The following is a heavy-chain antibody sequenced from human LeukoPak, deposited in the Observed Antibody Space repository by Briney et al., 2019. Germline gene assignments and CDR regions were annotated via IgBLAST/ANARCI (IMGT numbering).Heavy chain of an antibody. CDR2: LNGDGSIT. D-gene: IGHD2-15*01. J-gene: IGHJ5*02. V-gene: IGHV3-74*01. Sequence: GRSLRLSCAASGFTFSRYWMHWVRQAPGKGLVWVSRLNGDGSITNYADSVKGRFTISRDNAKNTLYLQMNSLRAEDTAVYYCARELSTGSWGQGTLVTVSS. CDR1: GFTFSRYW. CDR3: ARELSTGS.